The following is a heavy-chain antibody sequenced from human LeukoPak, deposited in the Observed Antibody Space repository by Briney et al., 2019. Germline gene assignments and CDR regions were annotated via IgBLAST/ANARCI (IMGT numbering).Heavy chain of an antibody. CDR2: INPNSGGT. D-gene: IGHD5-12*01. Sequence: ASVKVSCKASGYTFTGYYMHWVRQAPGQGLEWMGWINPNSGGTNYAQEFQGRVTMTRGTSISTAYMELSRLRSDDTAVYYCARDRDNGYDRAFDIWGQGTMVTVSS. CDR1: GYTFTGYY. V-gene: IGHV1-2*02. J-gene: IGHJ3*02. CDR3: ARDRDNGYDRAFDI.